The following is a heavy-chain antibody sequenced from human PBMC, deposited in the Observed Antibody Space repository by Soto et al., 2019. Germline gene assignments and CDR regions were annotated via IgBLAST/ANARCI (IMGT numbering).Heavy chain of an antibody. CDR2: ISVDSGNT. Sequence: QVQLVQSGAELKKPGASAKVSCKASGYIFTSYGISWVRQAPGQGLEWMAWISVDSGNTNYAQKFRGRGTMAPYLPASTAHMDLRGLISDNTAVDSCARFNGSRPNYYIDVWGKGNTVIV. CDR3: ARFNGSRPNYYIDV. V-gene: IGHV1-18*01. D-gene: IGHD3-10*01. CDR1: GYIFTSYG. J-gene: IGHJ6*03.